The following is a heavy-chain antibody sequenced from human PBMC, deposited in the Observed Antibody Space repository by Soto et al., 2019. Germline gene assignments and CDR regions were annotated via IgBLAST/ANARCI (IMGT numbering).Heavy chain of an antibody. V-gene: IGHV1-18*04. Sequence: ASVKVSFKASGYTFTSYGISWVRQAPGQGLEWMGWISAYNGNTNYAQKLQGGVTMTTDTSTSTAYMELRSLRSDDTAVYYCARDGPRGYSGYDPSNTQLDYWGQGTLVTVSS. CDR1: GYTFTSYG. CDR3: ARDGPRGYSGYDPSNTQLDY. J-gene: IGHJ4*02. D-gene: IGHD5-12*01. CDR2: ISAYNGNT.